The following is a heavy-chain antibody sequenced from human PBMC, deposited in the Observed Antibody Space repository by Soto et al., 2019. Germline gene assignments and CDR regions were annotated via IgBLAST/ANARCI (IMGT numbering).Heavy chain of an antibody. CDR1: GFTFSNYE. Sequence: EAQLVESGGGLVQPGGSLRLSCAASGFTFSNYEMHWVRQPPGKGLEYVSGISNHGAHTDDAKAVKGRFTISRDNSENTRYLHMCSRRAEDMALYYCARRGYGSRWPNVYMDVWGKGTTVTVSS. V-gene: IGHV3-64*01. J-gene: IGHJ6*03. D-gene: IGHD6-13*01. CDR3: ARRGYGSRWPNVYMDV. CDR2: ISNHGAHT.